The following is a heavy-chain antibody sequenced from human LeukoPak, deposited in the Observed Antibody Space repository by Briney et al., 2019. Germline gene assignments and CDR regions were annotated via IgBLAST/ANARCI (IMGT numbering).Heavy chain of an antibody. CDR2: IIPIFGTA. CDR3: ARDSWLPLGRAEDQYMDV. Sequence: SVKVSCKASGGTFSSYAISWVRQAPGQGLEWMGGIIPIFGTANYAQKFQGRVTITTDESTSTAYMELSSLRSEDTAVYYCARDSWLPLGRAEDQYMDVWGKGTTVTVSS. V-gene: IGHV1-69*05. J-gene: IGHJ6*03. CDR1: GGTFSSYA. D-gene: IGHD6-19*01.